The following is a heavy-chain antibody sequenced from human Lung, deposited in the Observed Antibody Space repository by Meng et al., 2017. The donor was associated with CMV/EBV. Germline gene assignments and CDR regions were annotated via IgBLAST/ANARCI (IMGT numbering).Heavy chain of an antibody. CDR1: GFTFSSYG. Sequence: QVQLVESXXGVVQPGGARRFSCXASGFTFSSYGMHWVRQAPGKGLEWVAFIRYDGSNKYYADSVKGRFTISRDNSKNTLYLQMNSLRAEDTAVYYCAKVPGYGDYAAYFDYWGQGTLVTVSS. D-gene: IGHD4-17*01. V-gene: IGHV3-30*02. CDR2: IRYDGSNK. CDR3: AKVPGYGDYAAYFDY. J-gene: IGHJ4*02.